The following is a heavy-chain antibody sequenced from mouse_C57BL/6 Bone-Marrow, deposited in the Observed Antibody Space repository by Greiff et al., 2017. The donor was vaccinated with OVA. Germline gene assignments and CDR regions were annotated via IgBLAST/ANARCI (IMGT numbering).Heavy chain of an antibody. CDR3: TQSVYYYGSSFDY. CDR1: GFNIKDDY. V-gene: IGHV14-4*01. CDR2: IDPENGDT. D-gene: IGHD1-1*01. Sequence: EVQLQQSGAELVRPGASVKLSCTASGFNIKDDYMHWVKQRPEQGLEWIGWIDPENGDTEYASKFQGKATITADTSSNTAYLQLSSLTSEDTAVYYCTQSVYYYGSSFDYWGQGTTLTVSS. J-gene: IGHJ2*01.